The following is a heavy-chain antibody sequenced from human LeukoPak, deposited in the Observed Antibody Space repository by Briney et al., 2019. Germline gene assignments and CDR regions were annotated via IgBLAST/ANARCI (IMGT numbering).Heavy chain of an antibody. CDR1: GYTFTGYY. D-gene: IGHD6-19*01. CDR2: VNPNSGGT. J-gene: IGHJ4*02. CDR3: ARSSSGWYPHYFDY. Sequence: ASVKVSCKASGYTFTGYYMHWVRQAPGQGLEWMGWVNPNSGGTNYAQKFQGRVTMTRDTSISTAYMELSRLRSDDTAVYYCARSSSGWYPHYFDYWGQGTLVTVSS. V-gene: IGHV1-2*02.